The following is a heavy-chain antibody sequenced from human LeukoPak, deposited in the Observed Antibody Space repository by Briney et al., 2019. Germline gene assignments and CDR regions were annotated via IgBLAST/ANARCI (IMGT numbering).Heavy chain of an antibody. CDR2: IYPVDSDT. Sequence: MVIIYPVDSDTRYSPSFQGQVTISADKYNSTAYLQWSSLKASDTAMYYCARQAGLESGIDYWGQGTLVTVSS. D-gene: IGHD1-1*01. V-gene: IGHV5-51*01. J-gene: IGHJ4*02. CDR3: ARQAGLESGIDY.